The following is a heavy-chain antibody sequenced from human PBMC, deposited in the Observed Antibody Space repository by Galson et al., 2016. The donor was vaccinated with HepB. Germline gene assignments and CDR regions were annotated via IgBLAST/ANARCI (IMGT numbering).Heavy chain of an antibody. CDR2: IHHRDSP. V-gene: IGHV4-4*02. J-gene: IGHJ4*02. Sequence: ETLSLTCAVSGGSITSDWWSWVRQPPGKGLEWIGEIHHRDSPNYNPSLESRVIISVDKSRNQFSLKLSSVTAADTAVYYCARDSAAVDDKNYYDSWGQGTLVTVSS. D-gene: IGHD6-13*01. CDR1: GGSITSDW. CDR3: ARDSAAVDDKNYYDS.